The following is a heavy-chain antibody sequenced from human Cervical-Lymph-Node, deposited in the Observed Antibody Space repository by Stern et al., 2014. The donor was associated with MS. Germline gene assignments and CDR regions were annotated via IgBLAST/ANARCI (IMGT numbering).Heavy chain of an antibody. V-gene: IGHV4-31*03. J-gene: IGHJ4*02. CDR1: GGSISTTGYY. Sequence: QVQLVESGPGLVKPSQTLSLTCTVSGGSISTTGYYWSWIRQHPGKGLEWIGYIHYSGSTYYNPSLKSRGTISVDTSKKQFSLKLSSVTAADTALYYCARSDRLWGSFDYWGQGSLVTVSS. CDR2: IHYSGST. CDR3: ARSDRLWGSFDY. D-gene: IGHD3-16*01.